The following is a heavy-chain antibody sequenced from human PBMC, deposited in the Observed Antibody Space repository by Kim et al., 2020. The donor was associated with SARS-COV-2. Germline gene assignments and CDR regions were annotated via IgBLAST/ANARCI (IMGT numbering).Heavy chain of an antibody. J-gene: IGHJ3*02. CDR1: GFTFSSYW. CDR2: INSDGSST. D-gene: IGHD2-21*01. CDR3: ARRSIPCGFDI. V-gene: IGHV3-74*01. Sequence: GGSLRLSCAASGFTFSSYWMHWVRQAPGKGLVWVSRINSDGSSTNYADSVKGRFTISRDNAKNTLYLQMNSLRAEDTAVYYCARRSIPCGFDIWGQGTMVTVSS.